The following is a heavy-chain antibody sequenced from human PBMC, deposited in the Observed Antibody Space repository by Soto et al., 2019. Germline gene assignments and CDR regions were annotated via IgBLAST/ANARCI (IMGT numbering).Heavy chain of an antibody. CDR2: ISAHNGNT. CDR3: ARTLYLPHFDI. J-gene: IGHJ3*02. D-gene: IGHD3-16*02. Sequence: QVQLVQSGPEVKKPGASVKVSCKASGYTFTGFGISWVRQAPGLGLEWMGWISAHNGNTNFAQKFQGRLTLTTQKSTSTAYMELRSLISDDTAVYYCARTLYLPHFDIWGQGTRVSVSS. CDR1: GYTFTGFG. V-gene: IGHV1-18*01.